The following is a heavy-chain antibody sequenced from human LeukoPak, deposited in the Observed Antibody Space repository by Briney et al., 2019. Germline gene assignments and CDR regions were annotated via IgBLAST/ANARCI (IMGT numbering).Heavy chain of an antibody. D-gene: IGHD6-19*01. Sequence: SETLSLTCTVSGGSISTTTYYWGWIRQSPGKGLEWIGSIYYTGSTFYNPSLKSRVTLSVDTSKHQFSLRLSSVTAADTAVYYCATSSSLWYSNYWGQVTLVTVSS. J-gene: IGHJ4*02. V-gene: IGHV4-39*01. CDR3: ATSSSLWYSNY. CDR2: IYYTGST. CDR1: GGSISTTTYY.